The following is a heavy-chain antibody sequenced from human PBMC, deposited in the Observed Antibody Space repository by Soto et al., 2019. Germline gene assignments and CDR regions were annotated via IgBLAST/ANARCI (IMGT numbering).Heavy chain of an antibody. CDR3: ATKVRYFDWVFDS. D-gene: IGHD3-9*01. V-gene: IGHV1-69*01. CDR1: GGTFSNSA. Sequence: QVQLVQSGAEVKKPGSSVKVSCKASGGTFSNSAVVWVRQTPALGLEWMGGIIPLFGRANYAQKFQGRVTITADESTTTAYMEVSSLRSEDTAVYYFATKVRYFDWVFDSWGQGTLVTVSS. CDR2: IIPLFGRA. J-gene: IGHJ4*02.